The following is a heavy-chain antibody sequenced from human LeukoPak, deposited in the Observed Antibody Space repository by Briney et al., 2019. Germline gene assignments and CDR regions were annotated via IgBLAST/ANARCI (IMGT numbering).Heavy chain of an antibody. D-gene: IGHD3-16*01. J-gene: IGHJ4*02. Sequence: GGSLRLSCAASGFTFSSNWMSWVRQAPGKGLEWVANIKEDGSEKYYVDSVKGRFTISRDNAKNSLYLQMDSLRVEDTAVYYCARDPPSRGTRYFDYWGQGILVTVSS. CDR3: ARDPPSRGTRYFDY. V-gene: IGHV3-7*01. CDR1: GFTFSSNW. CDR2: IKEDGSEK.